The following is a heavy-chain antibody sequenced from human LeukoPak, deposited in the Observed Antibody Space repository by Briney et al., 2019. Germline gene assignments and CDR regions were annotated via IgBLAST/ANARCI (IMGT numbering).Heavy chain of an antibody. CDR3: ARIYN. CDR2: IYSGGSS. CDR1: GITVSNNY. Sequence: GGSLRLSCAASGITVSNNYMSWVRQAPGKGLEWVSLIYSGGSSYYADSVRGRFTISRDSSKNTLYLQMNSLRVEDTAVYYCARIYNWGQGTLVTVSS. J-gene: IGHJ4*02. V-gene: IGHV3-66*01. D-gene: IGHD4-11*01.